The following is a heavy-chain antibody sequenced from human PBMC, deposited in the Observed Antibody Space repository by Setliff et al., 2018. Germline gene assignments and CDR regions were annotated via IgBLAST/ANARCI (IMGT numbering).Heavy chain of an antibody. V-gene: IGHV4-38-2*01. D-gene: IGHD3-3*01. CDR3: TTGPRDSRNYMTWLDS. Sequence: PSETLSLTCAVSNFSVNSGYTWGWVRQPPGKGLEWFGIMFDNVGTFYNPSLKSRATMSVDTSKGELSLKLTFVTAADTAFYYCTTGPRDSRNYMTWLDSWGPGTLVTVSS. CDR1: NFSVNSGYT. CDR2: MFDNVGT. J-gene: IGHJ5*01.